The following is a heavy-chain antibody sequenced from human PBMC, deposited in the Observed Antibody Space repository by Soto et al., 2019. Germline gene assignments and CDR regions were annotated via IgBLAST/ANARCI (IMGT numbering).Heavy chain of an antibody. CDR1: GGSLSSFY. CDR3: AAGGGLPRYY. CDR2: IYYSGST. J-gene: IGHJ4*02. Sequence: NPSETLSLTCTVSGGSLSSFYWSWVRQPPGKGLDWIGYIYYSGSTYYNPSLKSRVTISVDRSKNQFSLKLSSVTAADTAVYYCAAGGGLPRYYSGQGTLVTRLL. V-gene: IGHV4-59*12. D-gene: IGHD5-12*01.